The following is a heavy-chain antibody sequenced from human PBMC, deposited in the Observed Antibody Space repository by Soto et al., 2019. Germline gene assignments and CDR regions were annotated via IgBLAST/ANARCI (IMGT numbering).Heavy chain of an antibody. Sequence: GGSLRLSCAASGFTFSSYSMNWVRQAPGKGLEWVSYISSSSSTIYYADTVKGRFTISRDNAKNSLYLQMNSLRAEDTAVYYCARDHRPYYYGSGSYLGSCWFDP. D-gene: IGHD3-10*01. CDR3: ARDHRPYYYGSGSYLGSCWFDP. V-gene: IGHV3-48*01. CDR2: ISSSSSTI. CDR1: GFTFSSYS. J-gene: IGHJ5*02.